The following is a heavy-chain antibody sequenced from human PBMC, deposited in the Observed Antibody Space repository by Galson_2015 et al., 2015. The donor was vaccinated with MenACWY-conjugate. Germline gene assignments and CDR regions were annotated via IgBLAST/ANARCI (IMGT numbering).Heavy chain of an antibody. CDR3: ARSYVPGSDRKNYYMDV. J-gene: IGHJ6*03. Sequence: SLRLSCAASGFTFSSYWMHWVRQAPGKGLVWVSRVNRDGSGTGYADSVKGRFTISRDNGKNMLFLQMNSLKVEDTAVYYCARSYVPGSDRKNYYMDVWGRGTTVTVSS. D-gene: IGHD3-16*01. CDR2: VNRDGSGT. CDR1: GFTFSSYW. V-gene: IGHV3-74*01.